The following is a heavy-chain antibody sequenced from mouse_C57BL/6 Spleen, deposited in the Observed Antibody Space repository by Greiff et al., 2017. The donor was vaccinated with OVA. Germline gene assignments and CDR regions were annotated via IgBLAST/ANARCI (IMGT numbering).Heavy chain of an antibody. CDR3: ARGDGSSPGDY. CDR1: GFTFTGYC. J-gene: IGHJ4*01. Sequence: EVQLQQSGAELVKPGASVKLSCTASGFTFTGYCMHWVKQRPEQGLEWIGRIDPEDGDTKYDPKFQGKATMTADTSSSTAYLQLSSLTSEDAAVYCCARGDGSSPGDYWGQGTSVTVSA. V-gene: IGHV14-2*01. D-gene: IGHD1-1*01. CDR2: IDPEDGDT.